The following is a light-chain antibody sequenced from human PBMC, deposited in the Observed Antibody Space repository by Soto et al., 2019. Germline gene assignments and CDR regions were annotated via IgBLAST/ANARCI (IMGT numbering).Light chain of an antibody. Sequence: DIQMTQSPSTLSASVGDRVTITCRASQSISSWLAWYQQKQGKAPKLLIYDAYSLESGVQSRFSGSGSGTEFTLTISSLQPDDFAPYYCQQYNSYTYTFGQGTKLEIK. CDR2: DAY. CDR3: QQYNSYTYT. J-gene: IGKJ2*01. CDR1: QSISSW. V-gene: IGKV1-5*01.